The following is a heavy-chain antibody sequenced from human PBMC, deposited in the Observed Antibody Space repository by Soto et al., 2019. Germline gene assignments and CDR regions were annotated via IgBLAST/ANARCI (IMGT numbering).Heavy chain of an antibody. Sequence: QVQLQESGPGLVKPSETLSLTCTVSGGSISSYYWSWIRQPPGKGLEWIGYIYYSGSTNYNPSLKSRVTISVDTSKNQFSLKLSSVTAADTAVYYSARGVERVAMPSCYSGQGTLVTVSS. D-gene: IGHD2-2*01. CDR1: GGSISSYY. CDR2: IYYSGST. V-gene: IGHV4-59*01. J-gene: IGHJ4*02. CDR3: ARGVERVAMPSCY.